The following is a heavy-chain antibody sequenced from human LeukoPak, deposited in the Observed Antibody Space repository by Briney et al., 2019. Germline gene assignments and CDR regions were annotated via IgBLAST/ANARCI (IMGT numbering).Heavy chain of an antibody. CDR3: ARAPTMIGDAFDI. Sequence: SETLSLTCTVSGGSISSYYWSWIRQPPGRGLEWIGYIYYSGSTNYNPSLKSRVTISVDTSKNRFSLKLSSVTAADTAVYYCARAPTMIGDAFDIWGQGTMVTVSS. J-gene: IGHJ3*02. CDR1: GGSISSYY. D-gene: IGHD3-22*01. V-gene: IGHV4-59*01. CDR2: IYYSGST.